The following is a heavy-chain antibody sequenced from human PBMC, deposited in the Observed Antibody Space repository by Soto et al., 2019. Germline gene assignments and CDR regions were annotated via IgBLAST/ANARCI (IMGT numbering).Heavy chain of an antibody. CDR1: GGSISSYY. J-gene: IGHJ6*03. Sequence: SETLSFTCTVSGGSISSYYWSWIRQPPGKGLEWIGYIYYSGSTNYNPSLKSRVTISVDTSKNQFSLKLSSVTAADTAVYYCATSRASGYDWPRVNYYYYMDVWGKGTTVTVSS. CDR3: ATSRASGYDWPRVNYYYYMDV. D-gene: IGHD5-12*01. CDR2: IYYSGST. V-gene: IGHV4-59*08.